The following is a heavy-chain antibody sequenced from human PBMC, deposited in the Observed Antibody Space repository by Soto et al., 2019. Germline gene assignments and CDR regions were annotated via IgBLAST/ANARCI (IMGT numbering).Heavy chain of an antibody. Sequence: PVGSLRLSGAASGFTFSSYGMHWVRQAPGKGLEWVAVISYDGSNKYYADSVKGRFTISRDNSKNTLYLQMNSLRAEDTAVYYCAKSHRQWLVPNNWFDPWGQGTLVTVSS. CDR2: ISYDGSNK. CDR1: GFTFSSYG. J-gene: IGHJ5*02. V-gene: IGHV3-30*18. D-gene: IGHD6-19*01. CDR3: AKSHRQWLVPNNWFDP.